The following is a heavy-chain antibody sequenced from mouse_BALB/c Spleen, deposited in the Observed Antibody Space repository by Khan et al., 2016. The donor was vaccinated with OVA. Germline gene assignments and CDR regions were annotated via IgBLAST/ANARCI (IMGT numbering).Heavy chain of an antibody. J-gene: IGHJ3*01. CDR1: GFTFSTYG. Sequence: EVELVESGGDVVKPGGSLKLSCAASGFTFSTYGMSWVRQTPDKRLEWVATVSTGGHYTYYPDTVKGRFTISRANPKDTLYLQMSSMKSEDTAMFHCARLAYFYDSEGFAYWGQGTLVTVAA. CDR3: ARLAYFYDSEGFAY. V-gene: IGHV5-6*01. D-gene: IGHD1-1*01. CDR2: VSTGGHYT.